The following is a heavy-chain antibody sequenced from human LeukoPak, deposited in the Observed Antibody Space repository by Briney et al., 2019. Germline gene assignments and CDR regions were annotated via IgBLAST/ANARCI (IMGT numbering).Heavy chain of an antibody. J-gene: IGHJ4*02. D-gene: IGHD2-15*01. CDR3: AREGSYCVGGDCYSFDF. Sequence: ASVKVCCKASGYRFISNYIQWVRQAPGLGPEWIGWMHPGNGNTRYAEKFQGRVTMTRDTSINTAYMDLSSLRSDDTAVYYCAREGSYCVGGDCYSFDFWGQGTQITVSS. V-gene: IGHV1-2*02. CDR2: MHPGNGNT. CDR1: GYRFISNY.